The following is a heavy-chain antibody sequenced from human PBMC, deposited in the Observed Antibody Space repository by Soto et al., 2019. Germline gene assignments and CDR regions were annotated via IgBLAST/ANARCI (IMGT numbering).Heavy chain of an antibody. J-gene: IGHJ2*01. D-gene: IGHD2-21*02. CDR3: ARIDCGGNCYSRSWYFDI. Sequence: EVQLVESGGGLVQPGGSLRLSCVASGFTFSNYWMGWVRQAPGKGLESVANIRQDGGDKRDLDSVKGRFTMSRDNAQNSLYLQMNSLRAEDTAVYYCARIDCGGNCYSRSWYFDIWGRGTLVTVSS. CDR2: IRQDGGDK. CDR1: GFTFSNYW. V-gene: IGHV3-7*03.